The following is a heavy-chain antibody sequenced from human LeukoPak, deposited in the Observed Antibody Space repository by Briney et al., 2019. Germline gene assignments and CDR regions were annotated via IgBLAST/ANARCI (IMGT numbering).Heavy chain of an antibody. CDR3: ARAPSIRVITNFDY. D-gene: IGHD3-16*02. V-gene: IGHV1-18*01. Sequence: ASVKVSCKASGYTFTNYGISWVRQAPGQGLEWMVWISAYNGHTKYAQKVQGRVTMTRDTSTSTAYMELSRLRSDDTAVYYCARAPSIRVITNFDYWGQGTLVTVSS. J-gene: IGHJ4*02. CDR1: GYTFTNYG. CDR2: ISAYNGHT.